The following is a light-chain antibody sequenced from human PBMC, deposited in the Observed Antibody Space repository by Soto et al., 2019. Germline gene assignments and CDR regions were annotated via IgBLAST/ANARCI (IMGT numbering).Light chain of an antibody. CDR1: QSVLYRSNNKNY. J-gene: IGKJ1*01. CDR2: WAS. V-gene: IGKV4-1*01. CDR3: QQYYTLSRT. Sequence: DIVMTQSPDSLAVSLGERATINCKSSQSVLYRSNNKNYLAWYQQKPGQPPKLLIYWASTRESGVPDRFSGSGSGTECTLTISSLQAEDVAVYYCQQYYTLSRTFGRGTKVEIK.